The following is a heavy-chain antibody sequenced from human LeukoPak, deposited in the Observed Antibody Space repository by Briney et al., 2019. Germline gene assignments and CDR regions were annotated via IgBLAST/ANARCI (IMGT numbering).Heavy chain of an antibody. D-gene: IGHD5-18*01. CDR1: GGTFRNYA. CDR2: ISAYNGNT. J-gene: IGHJ4*02. CDR3: ARRAYTYGYYFDY. Sequence: ASVKVSCKASGGTFRNYAISWVRQAPGQGLEWMGWISAYNGNTNYAQKLQGRVTMTTDTSTSTAYMELRSLRSDDTAVYYCARRAYTYGYYFDYWGQGTLVTVSS. V-gene: IGHV1-18*01.